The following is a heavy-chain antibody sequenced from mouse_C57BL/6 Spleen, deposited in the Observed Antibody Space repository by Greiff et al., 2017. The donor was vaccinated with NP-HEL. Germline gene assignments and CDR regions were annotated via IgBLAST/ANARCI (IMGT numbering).Heavy chain of an antibody. D-gene: IGHD1-1*01. CDR2: IYPGDGDT. CDR3: ARSGYYGSRGDYAMDY. J-gene: IGHJ4*01. CDR1: GYAFSSYW. Sequence: VKLQESGAELVKPGASVKISCKASGYAFSSYWMNWVKQRPGKGLEWIGQIYPGDGDTNYNGKFKGKATLTADKSSSTAYMQLSSLTSEDSAVYFCARSGYYGSRGDYAMDYWGQGTSVTVSS. V-gene: IGHV1-80*01.